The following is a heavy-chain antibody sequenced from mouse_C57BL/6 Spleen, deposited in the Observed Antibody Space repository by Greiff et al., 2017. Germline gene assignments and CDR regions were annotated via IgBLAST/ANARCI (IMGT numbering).Heavy chain of an antibody. CDR3: ARDGDGPYYYAMDY. V-gene: IGHV5-4*01. CDR2: ISDGGSYT. J-gene: IGHJ4*01. CDR1: GFTFSSYA. D-gene: IGHD2-3*01. Sequence: LVESGGGLVKPGGSLKLSCAASGFTFSSYAMSWVRQTPEKRLEWVATISDGGSYTYYPDNVKGRFTISRDNAKNNLYLQMSHLKSEDTAMYYCARDGDGPYYYAMDYWGQGTSVTVSS.